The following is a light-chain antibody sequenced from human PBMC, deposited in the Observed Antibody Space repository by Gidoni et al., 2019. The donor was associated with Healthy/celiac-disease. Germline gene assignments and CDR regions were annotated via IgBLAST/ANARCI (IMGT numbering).Light chain of an antibody. CDR1: QSVSSN. Sequence: EIVMTQSPATLSVSPGERATLSCRASQSVSSNLAWYQQQPGQAPRLLIYGASTRATGIPARFSGSGSGTEFTLTISSLQSEDFAVYYCQQYNNWPPYMYTFGQGTKLEIK. J-gene: IGKJ2*01. CDR2: GAS. CDR3: QQYNNWPPYMYT. V-gene: IGKV3-15*01.